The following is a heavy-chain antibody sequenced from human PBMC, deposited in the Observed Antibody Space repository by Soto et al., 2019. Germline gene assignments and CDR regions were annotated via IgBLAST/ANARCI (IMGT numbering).Heavy chain of an antibody. CDR2: ISSTTNYI. J-gene: IGHJ4*02. CDR3: ARESEDLTSNFDY. Sequence: GGSLRLSCAASGFTYTRYSMNWVRQAPGKGLEWVSSISSTTNYIYYGDSMKGRFTISRDNAKNSLYLEMNSLRAEDTAVYYCARESEDLTSNFDYWGQGTLVTVSS. V-gene: IGHV3-21*06. CDR1: GFTYTRYS.